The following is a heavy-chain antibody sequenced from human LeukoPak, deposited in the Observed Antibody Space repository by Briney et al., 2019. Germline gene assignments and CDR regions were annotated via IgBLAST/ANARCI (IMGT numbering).Heavy chain of an antibody. V-gene: IGHV3-7*01. CDR3: ARRVGIAARLTPYDY. D-gene: IGHD6-6*01. CDR1: GFTFSRHW. Sequence: GGSLRLSCAASGFTFSRHWMSWVRQAPGKGLEWVANIKRDGREKNYVDSVKGRFSISRDNVKNSLHLQMNSLRAEDTAVYYCARRVGIAARLTPYDYWGQGTLVTVSS. J-gene: IGHJ4*02. CDR2: IKRDGREK.